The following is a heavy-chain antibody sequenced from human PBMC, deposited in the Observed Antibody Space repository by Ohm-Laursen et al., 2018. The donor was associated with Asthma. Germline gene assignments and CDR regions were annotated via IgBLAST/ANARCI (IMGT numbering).Heavy chain of an antibody. J-gene: IGHJ4*02. Sequence: SSVKVSCKSSGGTFTNYVIDWVRQAPGQGLEWMGGINSVFATTDYGQKFRGRVTITADESTATVYMELSSLRSDDTALYYCGRKRGSCISSTCYSLDFWGQGTLITVSS. CDR2: INSVFATT. V-gene: IGHV1-69*01. D-gene: IGHD2-15*01. CDR1: GGTFTNYV. CDR3: GRKRGSCISSTCYSLDF.